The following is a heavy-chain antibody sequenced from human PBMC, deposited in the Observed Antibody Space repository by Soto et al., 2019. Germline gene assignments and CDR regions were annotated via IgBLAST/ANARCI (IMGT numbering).Heavy chain of an antibody. CDR1: GYTFTSYG. CDR2: ISAHNGNT. V-gene: IGHV1-18*01. Sequence: QVHLVQSGAEVKKPGASVNVSCKASGYTFTSYGITWVRQAPRQGLEWMGWISAHNGNTDYAQKLQGRVIVTRDTSTSTAYMELRSLRSDDTAVYYCARGRDGDYWGQGALVTVSS. J-gene: IGHJ4*02. CDR3: ARGRDGDY. D-gene: IGHD6-6*01.